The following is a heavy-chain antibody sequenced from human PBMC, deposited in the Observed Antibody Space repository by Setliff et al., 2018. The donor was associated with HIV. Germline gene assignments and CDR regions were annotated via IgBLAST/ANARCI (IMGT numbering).Heavy chain of an antibody. CDR2: IYYSGST. CDR3: ARGSHASFWTGYGEMYFDP. D-gene: IGHD3-3*01. CDR1: GGSISSGDYY. J-gene: IGHJ5*02. Sequence: SETLSLTCTVSGGSISSGDYYWSWIRQPPGKGLEWIGSIYYSGSTNYNPSLKSRVTISVDTSKNQFSLKLSSVTAADTAVYYCARGSHASFWTGYGEMYFDPWGQGTQVTVSS. V-gene: IGHV4-61*08.